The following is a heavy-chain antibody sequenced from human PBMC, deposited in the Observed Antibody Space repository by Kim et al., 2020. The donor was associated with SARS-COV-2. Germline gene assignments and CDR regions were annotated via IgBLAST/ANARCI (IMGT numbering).Heavy chain of an antibody. Sequence: GGSLRLSCAASGFTFSSYSMNWVRQAPGKGLEWVSSISSSSSYIYYADSVKGRFTISRDNAKNSLYLQMNSLRAEDTAVYYCARDSGSLGYDFWSGYAHWGQGTLVTVSS. CDR1: GFTFSSYS. D-gene: IGHD3-3*01. CDR3: ARDSGSLGYDFWSGYAH. CDR2: ISSSSSYI. J-gene: IGHJ4*02. V-gene: IGHV3-21*01.